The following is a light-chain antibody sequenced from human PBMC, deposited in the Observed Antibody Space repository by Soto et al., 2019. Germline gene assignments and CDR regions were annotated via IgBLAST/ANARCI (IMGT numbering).Light chain of an antibody. J-gene: IGLJ3*02. CDR2: DVG. Sequence: QSALTQPRSVSGSPGQSVTISCTGTSSDVGAYNYVSWYQHHPGKAPKVMIYDVGERPSGVPDRFSGSKSDNKASLTISGLQAEDEADYYCCSYAGSYSWVFGGGTKLTVL. CDR3: CSYAGSYSWV. CDR1: SSDVGAYNY. V-gene: IGLV2-11*01.